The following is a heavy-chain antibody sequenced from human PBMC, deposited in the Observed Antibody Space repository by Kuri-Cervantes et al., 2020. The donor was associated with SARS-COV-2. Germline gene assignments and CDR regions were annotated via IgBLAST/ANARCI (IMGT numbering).Heavy chain of an antibody. J-gene: IGHJ5*02. CDR1: VGTFSHTT. D-gene: IGHD3-10*01. V-gene: IGHV4-34*01. Sequence: SETLSLTCYVCVGTFSHTTGSWIRQPPGKGLEWIGEIIHGGCTNYNASLSSRVTISLDTSNKQFSLKVPSVTAADTAVYYCARGRPSYYGSGSYLTWFDPWGQGTLVTVSS. CDR3: ARGRPSYYGSGSYLTWFDP. CDR2: IIHGGCT.